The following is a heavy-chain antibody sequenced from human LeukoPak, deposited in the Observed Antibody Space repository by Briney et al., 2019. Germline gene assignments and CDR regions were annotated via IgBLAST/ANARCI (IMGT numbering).Heavy chain of an antibody. CDR3: ARALPNYYFDY. V-gene: IGHV4-31*11. J-gene: IGHJ4*02. Sequence: PSETLSLTCAVSGGSISSSSYYWGWIRQHPGKGLEWIGYIYYSGSTYYNPSLKSRVTISVDTSKNQFSLKLSSVTAADTAVYYCARALPNYYFDYWGQGTLVTVSS. D-gene: IGHD1-7*01. CDR2: IYYSGST. CDR1: GGSISSSSYY.